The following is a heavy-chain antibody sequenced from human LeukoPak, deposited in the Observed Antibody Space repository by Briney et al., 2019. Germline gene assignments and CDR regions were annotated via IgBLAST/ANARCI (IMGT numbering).Heavy chain of an antibody. CDR1: GGSISSYY. D-gene: IGHD5-24*01. CDR3: ARTRDGYNYNDY. J-gene: IGHJ4*02. CDR2: IDDSGRT. V-gene: IGHV4-59*08. Sequence: SETLSLTCTVSGGSISSYYWSWIRLPPGKGLEWIGYIDDSGRTNYNPSLKSRVTISLDSSKNQFSLKLSSVTAADTAVYYCARTRDGYNYNDYWGQGTLVTVSS.